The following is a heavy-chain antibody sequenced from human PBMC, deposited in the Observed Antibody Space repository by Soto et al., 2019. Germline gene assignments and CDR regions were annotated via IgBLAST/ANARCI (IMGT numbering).Heavy chain of an antibody. CDR3: ARETEVAATLDY. Sequence: ASVKVSCKAPGYTFTSYYMHWVRQAPGQGLEWMGIINPSGGSTSYAQKFQGRVTMTRDTSTSTVYMELSSLRSEDTAVYYCARETEVAATLDYWGQGTLVTVSS. J-gene: IGHJ4*02. CDR1: GYTFTSYY. V-gene: IGHV1-46*01. D-gene: IGHD2-15*01. CDR2: INPSGGST.